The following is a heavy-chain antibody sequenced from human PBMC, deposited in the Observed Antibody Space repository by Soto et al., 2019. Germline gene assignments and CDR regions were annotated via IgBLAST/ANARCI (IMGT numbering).Heavy chain of an antibody. Sequence: GGSLRLSCAASGFTFSSYNMNWVRQSPGKGLEWVSYISSSGSIIYYADSVKGRFTVSRDEAKNSLYLQMNSLRAEDTAVYYCAKAAVVVIAATDNSFDYWGQGTLVTSPQ. D-gene: IGHD2-21*01. CDR1: GFTFSSYN. V-gene: IGHV3-48*01. CDR3: AKAAVVVIAATDNSFDY. CDR2: ISSSGSII. J-gene: IGHJ4*02.